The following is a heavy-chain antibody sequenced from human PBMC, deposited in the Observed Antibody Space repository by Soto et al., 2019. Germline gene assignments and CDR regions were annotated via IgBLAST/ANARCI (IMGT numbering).Heavy chain of an antibody. CDR3: ARGGTNAWYYFDY. CDR1: GFTFSSYS. V-gene: IGHV3-21*01. J-gene: IGHJ4*02. CDR2: ITSTGTYI. Sequence: EVQLVESGGGLVKPGGSLRLSCAASGFTFSSYSLNWVRQAPGKGLEWVSSITSTGTYIYYADSVKGRFTISRDSAKNSLYLQMNSLSADDTAVYYCARGGTNAWYYFDYWGQGTLVTVSS. D-gene: IGHD2-2*01.